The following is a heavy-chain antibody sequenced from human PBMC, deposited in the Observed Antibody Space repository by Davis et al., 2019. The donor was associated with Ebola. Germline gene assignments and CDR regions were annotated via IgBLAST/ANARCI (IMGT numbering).Heavy chain of an antibody. D-gene: IGHD1-7*01. CDR2: ISYDGSNK. J-gene: IGHJ4*02. Sequence: SCKASGYTFTYRYLHWVRQAPGKGLEWVAVISYDGSNKYYADSVKGRFTISRDNSKNTLYLQMNSLRVEDTAVYYCANLELLGYWGQGTLVTVSS. V-gene: IGHV3-30*18. CDR1: GYTFTYRY. CDR3: ANLELLGY.